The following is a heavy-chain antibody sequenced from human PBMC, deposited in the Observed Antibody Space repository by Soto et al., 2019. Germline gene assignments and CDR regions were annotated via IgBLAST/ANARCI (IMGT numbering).Heavy chain of an antibody. Sequence: PGGSRRLSCAASGFTFDDYTMHWVRQAPGKGLEWVSLISWDGGSTYYADSVKGRFTISRDNSKNSLYLQMNSLRTEDTALYYCAKGVDTAMVSPGLYYYYYYGMDVWGQGTTVTVSS. CDR1: GFTFDDYT. CDR3: AKGVDTAMVSPGLYYYYYYGMDV. D-gene: IGHD5-18*01. CDR2: ISWDGGST. V-gene: IGHV3-43*01. J-gene: IGHJ6*02.